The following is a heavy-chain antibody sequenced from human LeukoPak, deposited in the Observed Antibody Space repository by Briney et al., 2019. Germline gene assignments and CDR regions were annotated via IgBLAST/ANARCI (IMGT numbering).Heavy chain of an antibody. Sequence: SETLSLTCTVSGGSISSYYWSWIRQPPGKGLEWIGYIYYSGSTYYNPSLKSRVTISVDTSKNQFSLKLSSVTAADTAVYYCARSMVRGPPTIWGQGTMVTVSS. CDR1: GGSISSYY. J-gene: IGHJ3*02. CDR3: ARSMVRGPPTI. D-gene: IGHD3-10*01. CDR2: IYYSGST. V-gene: IGHV4-59*08.